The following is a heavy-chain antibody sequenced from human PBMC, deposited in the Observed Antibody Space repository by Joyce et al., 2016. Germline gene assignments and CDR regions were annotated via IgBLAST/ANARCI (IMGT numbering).Heavy chain of an antibody. J-gene: IGHJ4*02. CDR2: TYYRDKWYN. CDR1: GDSVSSNGAA. Sequence: QVQLQQSGPGLVKPSQTLSLTCAISGDSVSSNGAAWNWIRQSPSTGLEWLGRTYYRDKWYNDYAVSLKSRITINPDTPKNQFSLQLNSVTPEDAAVYYCARAGYYHTSGYYYPNFDYWGPGTLVTVSS. D-gene: IGHD3-22*01. CDR3: ARAGYYHTSGYYYPNFDY. V-gene: IGHV6-1*01.